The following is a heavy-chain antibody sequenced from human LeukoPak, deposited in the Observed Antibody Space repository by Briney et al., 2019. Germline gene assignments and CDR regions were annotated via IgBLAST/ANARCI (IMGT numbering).Heavy chain of an antibody. CDR2: IYTSGST. Sequence: PSETLSLTCTVSGGSISSYYWSWIRQPAGKGLEWIGRIYTSGSTNYNPSLKSRVTMSVDTSKNQFSLKLSSVTAADTAVYYCARGYGSGSYYSYFDYWGQGTLVTVSS. D-gene: IGHD3-10*01. CDR3: ARGYGSGSYYSYFDY. V-gene: IGHV4-4*07. J-gene: IGHJ4*02. CDR1: GGSISSYY.